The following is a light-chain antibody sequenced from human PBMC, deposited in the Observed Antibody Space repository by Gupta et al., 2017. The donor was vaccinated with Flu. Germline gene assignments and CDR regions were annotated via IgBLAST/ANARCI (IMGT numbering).Light chain of an antibody. Sequence: ATLSLSPGESATLSCRASQSVSSYLDWYQQKPGQAPRLLIYDAYKRATGITARFSGSGSGTDFTLTISSRVPEEFAVYYCQQRNNWPGGTFGPGTKLDIK. CDR1: QSVSSY. V-gene: IGKV3-11*01. J-gene: IGKJ3*01. CDR2: DAY. CDR3: QQRNNWPGGT.